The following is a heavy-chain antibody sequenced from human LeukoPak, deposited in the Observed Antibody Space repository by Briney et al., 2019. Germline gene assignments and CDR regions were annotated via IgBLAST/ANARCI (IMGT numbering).Heavy chain of an antibody. V-gene: IGHV5-51*01. CDR2: IYPGDSDT. CDR3: ARPGYCSSTNCYDVFFDY. J-gene: IGHJ4*02. D-gene: IGHD2-2*01. Sequence: GESLKISCKGSGYSFTSYWIGWVRQMPGKGLEWMGIIYPGDSDTRYSPSFQGQVTISADKAISTAYLQWSSLKASDTAMYYCARPGYCSSTNCYDVFFDYWGQGTLVTVSS. CDR1: GYSFTSYW.